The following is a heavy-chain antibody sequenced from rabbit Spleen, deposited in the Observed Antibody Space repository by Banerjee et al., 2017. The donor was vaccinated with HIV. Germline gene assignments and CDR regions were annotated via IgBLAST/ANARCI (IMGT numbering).Heavy chain of an antibody. V-gene: IGHV1S45*01. CDR1: GFSFSSNDY. CDR3: ARDTGSSFSSYDMER. D-gene: IGHD8-1*01. Sequence: QEQLVESGGGLVKPEGSLTLTCTASGFSFSSNDYMCWVRQAPGKGLEWISCIAGSSSGFTYSATWAKGRFTISKTSSTTVTLQMTSLTVADTATYYCARDTGSSFSSYDMERWGPGTLVTVS. J-gene: IGHJ6*01. CDR2: IAGSSSGFT.